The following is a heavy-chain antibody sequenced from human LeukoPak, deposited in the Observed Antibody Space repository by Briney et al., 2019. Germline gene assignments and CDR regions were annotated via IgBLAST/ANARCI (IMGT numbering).Heavy chain of an antibody. CDR3: ARASDYYGSGSYYPNY. J-gene: IGHJ4*02. CDR1: GYTFTSYY. Sequence: ASVKVSCKASGYTFTSYYMHWVRQAPGQGLEWMGWINPNSGGTNYAQKFQGRVTMTRDTSISTAYMELSRLRSDDTAVYYCARASDYYGSGSYYPNYWGQGTLVTVSS. D-gene: IGHD3-10*01. CDR2: INPNSGGT. V-gene: IGHV1-2*02.